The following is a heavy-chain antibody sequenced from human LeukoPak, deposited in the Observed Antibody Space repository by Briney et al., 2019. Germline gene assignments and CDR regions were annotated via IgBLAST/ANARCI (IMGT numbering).Heavy chain of an antibody. CDR1: GFTFNNYG. J-gene: IGHJ4*02. D-gene: IGHD2-2*01. CDR3: AKVGGYCSSTSCSDY. CDR2: ISGSGGST. V-gene: IGHV3-23*01. Sequence: GGSLRLSCAASGFTFNNYGMSWVRQAPGKGLEWVSAISGSGGSTYYADSVKGRFTISRDNSKNTLYLQMNSLRAEDTAVYYCAKVGGYCSSTSCSDYWGQGTLVTVSS.